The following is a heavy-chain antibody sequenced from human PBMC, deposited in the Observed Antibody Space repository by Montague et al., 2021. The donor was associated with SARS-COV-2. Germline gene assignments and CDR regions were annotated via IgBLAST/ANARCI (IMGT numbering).Heavy chain of an antibody. J-gene: IGHJ4*02. Sequence: SLRLSCAASGFTFSSYGMRWVRQAPGKGLEWVAVIWYDGSNKYYADSVKGRFTISRDNSKNTLYLQMNSLRAEDTAVYYCVRVLGSWYRFDYWGQGTLVTVSS. CDR3: VRVLGSWYRFDY. D-gene: IGHD6-13*01. CDR1: GFTFSSYG. CDR2: IWYDGSNK. V-gene: IGHV3-33*01.